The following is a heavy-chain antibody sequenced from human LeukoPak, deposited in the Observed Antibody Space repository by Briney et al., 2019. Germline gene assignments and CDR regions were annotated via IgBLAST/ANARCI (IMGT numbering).Heavy chain of an antibody. CDR1: GFTVSSNY. V-gene: IGHV3-53*01. CDR2: IYSGGST. CDR3: ARETHYYDSSGYYGAFVY. Sequence: GGSLRLSCAASGFTVSSNYMSWVRQAPGKGLEWVSVIYSGGSTYYADSVKGRFTISRDNSKNKLYLQMNSLRAEDTAVYYCARETHYYDSSGYYGAFVYWGQGTLVTVSS. J-gene: IGHJ4*02. D-gene: IGHD3-22*01.